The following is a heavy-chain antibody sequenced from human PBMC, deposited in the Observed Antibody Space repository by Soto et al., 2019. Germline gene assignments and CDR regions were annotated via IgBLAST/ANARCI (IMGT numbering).Heavy chain of an antibody. CDR1: GGSISSYY. CDR3: TRGSGWHPL. Sequence: SLTCTVSGGSISSYYWSWIRQPPGKGLEWIGYIYSSGSSNYNPSLKSRATISVDTSKNQLSLKLDSVTAADTAVYYCTRGSGWHPLWGQGTLVTVSS. CDR2: IYSSGSS. D-gene: IGHD6-19*01. V-gene: IGHV4-59*01. J-gene: IGHJ4*02.